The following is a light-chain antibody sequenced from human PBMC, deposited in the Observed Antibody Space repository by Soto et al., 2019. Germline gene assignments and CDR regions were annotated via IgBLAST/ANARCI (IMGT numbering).Light chain of an antibody. Sequence: QSVLTQPPSASGSPGQSVTISCTGTTSDVGGYEYVSWYQQHPGKAPKVLLYEVNKRPSGVPDRFSGSKSGNMASLTVSGLQAEDEADYFCCSYAGGYTYLFGTGTKLTVL. CDR1: TSDVGGYEY. J-gene: IGLJ1*01. V-gene: IGLV2-8*01. CDR3: CSYAGGYTYL. CDR2: EVN.